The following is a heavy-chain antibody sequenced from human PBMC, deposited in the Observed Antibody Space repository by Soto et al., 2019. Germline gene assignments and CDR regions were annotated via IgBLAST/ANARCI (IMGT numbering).Heavy chain of an antibody. V-gene: IGHV3-21*06. Sequence: GGSLRLSCAASGFTFTRYSMNWVRQAPGKGLEWVSSISSTTNYIYYGESMKGRFTISRDNAKNSLYLEMNSLRAEDTAVYYCARESEDLTSNFDYWGQGTLVTVSS. J-gene: IGHJ4*02. CDR2: ISSTTNYI. CDR3: ARESEDLTSNFDY. CDR1: GFTFTRYS.